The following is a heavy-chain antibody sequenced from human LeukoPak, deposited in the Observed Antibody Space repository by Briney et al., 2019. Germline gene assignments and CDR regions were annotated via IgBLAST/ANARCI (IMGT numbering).Heavy chain of an antibody. Sequence: PGGSLRLSCAASGFTFSSYAMSWVRQAPGKGLEWVSAISGSGGSTYYADSVKGRFTISRDNSKNTLYLQMNSLRAEDTAVYYRAKSGSSSSADREDYWGQGTLVTVSS. CDR3: AKSGSSSSADREDY. J-gene: IGHJ4*02. CDR2: ISGSGGST. CDR1: GFTFSSYA. D-gene: IGHD6-6*01. V-gene: IGHV3-23*01.